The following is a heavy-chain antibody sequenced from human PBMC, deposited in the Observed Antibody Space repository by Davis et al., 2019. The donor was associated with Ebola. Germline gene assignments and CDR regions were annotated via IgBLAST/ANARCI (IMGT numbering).Heavy chain of an antibody. Sequence: GESLKISCSVSGFTFSTYAMSWVRQAPGKGLEWLSSIIVSGASTYYADSVKGRFTISRDNSKNTLYLQMNSLRAEDTAVYYCAVRGRDYWGQGALVTVSS. CDR3: AVRGRDY. J-gene: IGHJ4*02. D-gene: IGHD3-10*01. CDR1: GFTFSTYA. CDR2: IIVSGAST. V-gene: IGHV3-23*01.